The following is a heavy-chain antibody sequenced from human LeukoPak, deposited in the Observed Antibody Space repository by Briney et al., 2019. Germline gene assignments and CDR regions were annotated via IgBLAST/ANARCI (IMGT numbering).Heavy chain of an antibody. V-gene: IGHV1-2*02. CDR2: INPNSGGT. CDR3: AKLRRSYGADDAFDI. D-gene: IGHD4-17*01. Sequence: GASVKVSCKASGYTFTGYYMHWVRQAPGQGLEWMGWINPNSGGTNYAQKFQGRVTMTRDTSISTAYMELSRLRSDDTAVYYCAKLRRSYGADDAFDIWGQGTMVTVSS. CDR1: GYTFTGYY. J-gene: IGHJ3*02.